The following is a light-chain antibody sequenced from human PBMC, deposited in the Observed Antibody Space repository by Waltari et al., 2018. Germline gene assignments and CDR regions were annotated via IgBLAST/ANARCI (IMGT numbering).Light chain of an antibody. CDR2: WAA. Sequence: DIVMTQSPESLAVSLGARATINCKSSESVLYSRNNKDHLAWYQQKPGQRPKVRIYWAATRESGVPDRFSGSASETECTLTINSLQAEDVAVYYCQQYYNTPLTFGGGTKVEIK. V-gene: IGKV4-1*01. J-gene: IGKJ4*01. CDR1: ESVLYSRNNKDH. CDR3: QQYYNTPLT.